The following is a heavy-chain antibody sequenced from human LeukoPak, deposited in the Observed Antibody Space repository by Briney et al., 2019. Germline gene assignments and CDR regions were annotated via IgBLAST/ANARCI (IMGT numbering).Heavy chain of an antibody. CDR1: GFTFSSYW. J-gene: IGHJ4*02. CDR2: IKQDGSEK. CDR3: ARDPEGYSRDYYFDY. D-gene: IGHD6-13*01. V-gene: IGHV3-7*01. Sequence: GGSLRLSCAASGFTFSSYWMSWVRQAPGKGLEWVANIKQDGSEKYYVDSVKGRFTISRDNAKNSLYLQMNSLRAEDTAVHYCARDPEGYSRDYYFDYWGQGTLVTVSS.